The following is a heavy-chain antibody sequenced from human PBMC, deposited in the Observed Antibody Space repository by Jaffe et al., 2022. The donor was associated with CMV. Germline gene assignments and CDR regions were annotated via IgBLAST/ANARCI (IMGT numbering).Heavy chain of an antibody. CDR2: ISSSGSTI. CDR3: ARAPLRFLEWLLSPTAVDY. Sequence: EVQLVESGGGLVQPGGSLRLSCAASGFTFSSYEMNWVRQAPGKGLEWVSYISSSGSTIYYADSVKGRFTISRDNAKNSLYLQMNSLRAEDTAVYYCARAPLRFLEWLLSPTAVDYWGQGTLVTVSS. V-gene: IGHV3-48*03. CDR1: GFTFSSYE. J-gene: IGHJ4*02. D-gene: IGHD3-3*01.